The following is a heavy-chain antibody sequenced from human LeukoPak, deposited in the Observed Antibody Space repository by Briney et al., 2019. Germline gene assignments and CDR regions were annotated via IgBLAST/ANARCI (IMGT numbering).Heavy chain of an antibody. Sequence: ASVKVSCKASGYTFTGYYMHWVRQAPGQGLEWMGWINPNSGGTNYAQKFQGRVTMTRETSISTAYMELSRLRSDDTAVYYCARDNSMVRGVQAYNWFDPWGQGTLVTVSS. D-gene: IGHD3-10*01. V-gene: IGHV1-2*02. CDR2: INPNSGGT. J-gene: IGHJ5*02. CDR1: GYTFTGYY. CDR3: ARDNSMVRGVQAYNWFDP.